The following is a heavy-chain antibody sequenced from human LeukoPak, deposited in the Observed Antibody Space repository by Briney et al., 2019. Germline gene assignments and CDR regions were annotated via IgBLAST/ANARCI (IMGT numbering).Heavy chain of an antibody. D-gene: IGHD3-22*01. V-gene: IGHV4-34*01. J-gene: IGHJ3*02. CDR1: GGSFSGYY. CDR2: INHSGST. CDR3: ARGSSYVYYDSSGYFAFDI. Sequence: PSETLSLTCAVYGGSFSGYYWSWIRQPPGKGLEWIGEINHSGSTNYNPSLKSRVTISVDTSKNQFSLKLSSVTAADTAVYYCARGSSYVYYDSSGYFAFDIWGQGTMVTVSS.